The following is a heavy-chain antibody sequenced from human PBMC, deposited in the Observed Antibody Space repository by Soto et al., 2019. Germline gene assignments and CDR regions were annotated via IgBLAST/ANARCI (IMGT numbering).Heavy chain of an antibody. CDR2: INYSGST. J-gene: IGHJ4*02. CDR3: ARMSVWFGELSTVDY. V-gene: IGHV4-39*01. CDR1: GGSISSSYYY. D-gene: IGHD3-10*01. Sequence: SETLSLTCIVSGGSISSSYYYWGWIRQPAGKTLEWIGSINYSGSTYYSPSLKSRVTISFDTAKNQFSLSLRYVTAADTAVYYCARMSVWFGELSTVDYWGQGALVTVSS.